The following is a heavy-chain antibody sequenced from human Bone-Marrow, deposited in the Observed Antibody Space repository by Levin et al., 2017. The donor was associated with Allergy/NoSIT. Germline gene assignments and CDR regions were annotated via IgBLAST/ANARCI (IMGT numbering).Heavy chain of an antibody. CDR3: ARDTLSSSGWFYYFGMDV. V-gene: IGHV3-30-3*01. Sequence: LSLTCAASGFPFSNYAMHWVRQAPGKGLDWVAVISYDGSNKFYSDSVKGRFTISRDNSKNTLYLQMNSLRAEDTALYYCARDTLSSSGWFYYFGMDVWGQGTTVTVSS. CDR1: GFPFSNYA. J-gene: IGHJ6*02. D-gene: IGHD6-19*01. CDR2: ISYDGSNK.